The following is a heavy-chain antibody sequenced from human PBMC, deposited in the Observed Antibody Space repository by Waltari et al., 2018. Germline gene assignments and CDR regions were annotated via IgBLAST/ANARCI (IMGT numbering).Heavy chain of an antibody. V-gene: IGHV1-2*02. CDR1: GYTFTGQY. CDR3: ARDRRSSSWNGEAYDY. CDR2: VNPNTGAT. D-gene: IGHD6-13*01. J-gene: IGHJ4*02. Sequence: QVQLVQSGSEVKKPGASVKVSCKASGYTFTGQYIHWMRQAPGQGLEWMGWVNPNTGATMYAQKFQGRVTMTRDTSIDTAYVELSRLRSGDTAVYYCARDRRSSSWNGEAYDYWGQGTQVTVSS.